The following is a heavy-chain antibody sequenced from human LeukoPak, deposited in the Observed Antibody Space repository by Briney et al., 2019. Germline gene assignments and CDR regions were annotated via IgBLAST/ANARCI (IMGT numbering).Heavy chain of an antibody. CDR3: ARGDSSAYYHFDY. CDR2: INVGNGNT. D-gene: IGHD3-22*01. CDR1: RYTFSNYA. Sequence: ASVKVSCKASRYTFSNYAMHWVRQAPGQRLDWMGWINVGNGNTRYSQKLQGRLTVARDTSASTVYMELNSLRSEDTAVYYCARGDSSAYYHFDYWGQGTLVTVSS. J-gene: IGHJ4*02. V-gene: IGHV1-3*01.